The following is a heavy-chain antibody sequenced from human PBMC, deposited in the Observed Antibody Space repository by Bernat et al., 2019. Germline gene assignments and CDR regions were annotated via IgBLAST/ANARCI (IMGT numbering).Heavy chain of an antibody. Sequence: EVQLLESGGGLVQPGGSLRLSCAASGFTFSSYAMSWVRQAPGKGLEWVSAISGSGGSTYYADSVKGRFTISRDNSKNTLYLQMNSLRAEDTAVYYCARDRGTGYIRGGYFDYWGQGTLVTVSS. CDR3: ARDRGTGYIRGGYFDY. CDR2: ISGSGGST. V-gene: IGHV3-23*01. J-gene: IGHJ4*02. CDR1: GFTFSSYA. D-gene: IGHD5-24*01.